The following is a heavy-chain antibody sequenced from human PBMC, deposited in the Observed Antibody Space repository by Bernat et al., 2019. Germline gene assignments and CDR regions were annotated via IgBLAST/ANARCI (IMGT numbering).Heavy chain of an antibody. CDR1: GYTFTSYD. CDR2: MNPNSGNT. CDR3: ARGPISSSWYVRYGMDV. J-gene: IGHJ6*02. D-gene: IGHD6-13*01. Sequence: QVQLVQSGAEVMKPGASVKVSCKASGYTFTSYDINWVRQATGQGLEWMGWMNPNSGNTGYAQKFQGRVTMTRNTSISTAYMELSSLRSEDTAVYYCARGPISSSWYVRYGMDVWGQGTTVTVSS. V-gene: IGHV1-8*01.